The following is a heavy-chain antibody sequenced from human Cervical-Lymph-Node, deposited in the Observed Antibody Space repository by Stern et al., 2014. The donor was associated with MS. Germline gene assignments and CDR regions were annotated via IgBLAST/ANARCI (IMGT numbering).Heavy chain of an antibody. Sequence: QLQLQESGPGLVKPSQTLSLTCTVSGGSISSGGYYWSWIRQHPGKGLEWIGYIYYSGSTYYNPSLKSRVTISVDTSKNQFSLKLSSVTAADTAVYYCASHRTITMVRGVIMPGGMDVWGQGTTVTVSS. CDR3: ASHRTITMVRGVIMPGGMDV. D-gene: IGHD3-10*01. V-gene: IGHV4-31*03. J-gene: IGHJ6*02. CDR1: GGSISSGGYY. CDR2: IYYSGST.